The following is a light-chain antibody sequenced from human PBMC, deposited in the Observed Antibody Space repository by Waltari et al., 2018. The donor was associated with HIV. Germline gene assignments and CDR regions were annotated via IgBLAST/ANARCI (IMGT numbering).Light chain of an antibody. CDR2: SAS. CDR3: QQTYSAPWT. CDR1: QTISKF. V-gene: IGKV1-39*01. Sequence: DLQMTLSPSSLSASVGDRVVVTCRANQTISKFLNWYQHKPGKAPNLLISSASNLHGGVPSRFGGSGSGTDFALTITSLQPEDFALYYCQQTYSAPWTFGQGTKIDIK. J-gene: IGKJ1*01.